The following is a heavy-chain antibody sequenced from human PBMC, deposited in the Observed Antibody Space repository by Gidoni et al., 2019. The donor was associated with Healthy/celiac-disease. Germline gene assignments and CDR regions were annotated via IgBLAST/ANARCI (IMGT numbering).Heavy chain of an antibody. D-gene: IGHD6-19*01. V-gene: IGHV3-21*01. J-gene: IGHJ4*02. CDR1: GFTFSSYS. CDR3: ARRSVAGKYYFDY. Sequence: EVQLVESGGGLVKPGGSLRLSCAASGFTFSSYSMNWVRQAPGKGMEWVSSISSSSSYIYYADSVKGRFTISRDNAKNSLYLQRNSLRAEDTAVYYCARRSVAGKYYFDYWGQGTLVTVSS. CDR2: ISSSSSYI.